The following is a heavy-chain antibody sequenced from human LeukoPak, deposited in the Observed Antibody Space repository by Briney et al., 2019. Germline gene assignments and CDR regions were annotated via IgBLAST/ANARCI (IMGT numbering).Heavy chain of an antibody. Sequence: GGSLRLSCAASGFTFSSYAMRWVRQAPGKGLEWVAVISYDGSNKYYADSVKGRFTISRDNSKNTLYLQMNSLRAEDTAVYYCARGGHYDILTGLDYWGQGTLVTVSS. V-gene: IGHV3-30-3*01. J-gene: IGHJ4*02. CDR2: ISYDGSNK. CDR1: GFTFSSYA. D-gene: IGHD3-9*01. CDR3: ARGGHYDILTGLDY.